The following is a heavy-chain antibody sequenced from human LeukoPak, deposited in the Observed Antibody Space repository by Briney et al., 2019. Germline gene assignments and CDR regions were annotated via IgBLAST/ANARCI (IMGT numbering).Heavy chain of an antibody. J-gene: IGHJ3*02. V-gene: IGHV4-59*01. D-gene: IGHD3-10*01. Sequence: SETLSLTCTVSGGSISSYYWSWIRQPPGKGLEWIGYIYYSGSTNYNPSLKSRVTISVDTSKNQFSLKLSSVTAADTAVYYCARTTLMVRGVIISAFDIWGQGTMVTVSS. CDR3: ARTTLMVRGVIISAFDI. CDR1: GGSISSYY. CDR2: IYYSGST.